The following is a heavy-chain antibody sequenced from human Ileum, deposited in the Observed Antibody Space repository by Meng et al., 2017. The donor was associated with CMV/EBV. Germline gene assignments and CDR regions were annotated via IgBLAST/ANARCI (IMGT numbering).Heavy chain of an antibody. CDR3: ARGRVGATSGLDY. Sequence: QVQLVGSGGGLVKPGGSLRLSGAASGFTFSDYYMTWFSQASGKGLEWVSFISSSSGYTSYADSVKGRFTISRDNAKNSLYLQMNSLRAEDTALYYCARGRVGATSGLDYWGQGTLVTVSS. V-gene: IGHV3-11*05. D-gene: IGHD1-26*01. J-gene: IGHJ4*02. CDR1: GFTFSDYY. CDR2: ISSSSGYT.